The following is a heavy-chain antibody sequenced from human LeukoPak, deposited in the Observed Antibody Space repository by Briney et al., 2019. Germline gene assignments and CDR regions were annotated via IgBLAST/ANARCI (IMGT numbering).Heavy chain of an antibody. J-gene: IGHJ4*02. CDR1: GFTFSSYA. D-gene: IGHD3-10*01. Sequence: GGSLRLSCAASGFTFSSYAMHWARQAPGKGLEWVAVISYDGSNKYYADSVKGRFTISRDNSKNTLYLQMNSLRAEDTAVYYCARGPTLGYYGSGSFEYYFDYWGQGTLVTVSS. CDR2: ISYDGSNK. CDR3: ARGPTLGYYGSGSFEYYFDY. V-gene: IGHV3-30-3*01.